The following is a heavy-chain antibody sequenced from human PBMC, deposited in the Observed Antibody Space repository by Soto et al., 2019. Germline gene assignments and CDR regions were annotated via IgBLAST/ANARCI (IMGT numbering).Heavy chain of an antibody. V-gene: IGHV3-23*01. J-gene: IGHJ4*02. D-gene: IGHD2-21*02. Sequence: GGSLRLSCAASGFTFSNYAMSWVRQPPGKGLEWVSGIYAHGETIYYADSVKGRFTISRDNSRNTLYLQMDSLRAEDTAVYYCAKDFGGNSGDFFDYWGRGILVTVSS. CDR3: AKDFGGNSGDFFDY. CDR1: GFTFSNYA. CDR2: IYAHGETI.